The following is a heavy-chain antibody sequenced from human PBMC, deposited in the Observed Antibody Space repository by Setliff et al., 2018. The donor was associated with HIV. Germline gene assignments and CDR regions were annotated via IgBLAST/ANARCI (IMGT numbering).Heavy chain of an antibody. Sequence: PSETLSLTCTVSGGSISSFFWSWIRQPPGKGLEWIGHISYSGSTNYNPSLKSRVTISVDTSKNQFSLKLTSVTAADTAVYYCARRRSPPSGFYSKYYMDVWAKGPRSPSP. D-gene: IGHD3-22*01. CDR2: ISYSGST. CDR1: GGSISSFF. V-gene: IGHV4-59*08. J-gene: IGHJ6*03. CDR3: ARRRSPPSGFYSKYYMDV.